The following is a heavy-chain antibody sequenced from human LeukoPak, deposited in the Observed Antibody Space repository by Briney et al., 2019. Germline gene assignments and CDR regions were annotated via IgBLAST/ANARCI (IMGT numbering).Heavy chain of an antibody. CDR1: GFTFSTYV. Sequence: GGGLRLSCAASGFTFSTYVMHWVRQAPGKGLLWVSRISHDGTDTSYADSVKARFTVSRDNAKNTLYLKMNSLRAADTAVYYCARDVNLLFFDVWGRGTLVTVSS. CDR3: ARDVNLLFFDV. V-gene: IGHV3-74*01. CDR2: ISHDGTDT. J-gene: IGHJ2*01. D-gene: IGHD2-21*01.